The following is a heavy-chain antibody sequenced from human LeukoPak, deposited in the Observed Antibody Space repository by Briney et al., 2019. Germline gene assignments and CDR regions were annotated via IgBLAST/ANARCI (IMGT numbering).Heavy chain of an antibody. D-gene: IGHD5/OR15-5a*01. CDR1: GSTFSSYS. Sequence: GGSLRLSCAASGSTFSSYSMNWVRQPPGKGLEWWPVIWYDGSNKYYADSVKGRFTISRDNSKNTLYLQMNSLRAEDTAVYCCARGFYELLTWTLGDYWGQGTLVTVSS. CDR3: ARGFYELLTWTLGDY. J-gene: IGHJ4*02. CDR2: IWYDGSNK. V-gene: IGHV3-33*08.